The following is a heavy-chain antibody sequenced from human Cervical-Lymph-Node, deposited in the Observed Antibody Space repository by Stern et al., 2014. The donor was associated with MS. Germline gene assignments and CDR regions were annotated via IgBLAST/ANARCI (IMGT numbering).Heavy chain of an antibody. CDR2: IYPGTSDT. CDR3: ARRGGPNWNHEAHNWFDP. CDR1: EYNFNTHW. J-gene: IGHJ5*02. V-gene: IGHV5-51*03. Sequence: VQLVDSGAEVKKPGESLKISCKGSEYNFNTHWIAWVRQMPGKGLEWLGNIYPGTSDTRYNPSLQGQVSISADKSITTAYLHLSSLKASDSAMYYCARRGGPNWNHEAHNWFDPWGQGTLVTVSS. D-gene: IGHD1-14*01.